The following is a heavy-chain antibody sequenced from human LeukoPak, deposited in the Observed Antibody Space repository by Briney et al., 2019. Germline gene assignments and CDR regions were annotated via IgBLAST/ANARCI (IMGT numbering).Heavy chain of an antibody. Sequence: SETLSLTCTVSGGSISSGSYYWSWIRQPAGKGLEWIGRIYTSGSTNYNPSLKSRVTISVDTSKNQFSLKLSSVTAADTAVYYCARVETGVVDYWGQGTLVTVSS. CDR1: GGSISSGSYY. V-gene: IGHV4-61*02. CDR3: ARVETGVVDY. D-gene: IGHD4-23*01. CDR2: IYTSGST. J-gene: IGHJ4*02.